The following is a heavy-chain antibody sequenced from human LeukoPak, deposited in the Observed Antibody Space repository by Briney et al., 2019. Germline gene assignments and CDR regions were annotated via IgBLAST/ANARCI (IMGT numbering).Heavy chain of an antibody. CDR1: GASITNYS. D-gene: IGHD3-10*01. Sequence: PSETLSRTCTVSGASITNYSWSWIRQPPGKGLEWIGYMYYSGSTNYNPSLKSPVTISIDTSRKQFSLKLNSVTAADTAVYYCARDRGYLDGFDIWGQGTMVTVSS. V-gene: IGHV4-59*01. CDR2: MYYSGST. CDR3: ARDRGYLDGFDI. J-gene: IGHJ3*02.